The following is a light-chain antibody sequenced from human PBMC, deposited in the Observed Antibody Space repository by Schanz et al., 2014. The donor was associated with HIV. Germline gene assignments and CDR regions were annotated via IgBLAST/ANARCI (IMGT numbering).Light chain of an antibody. CDR1: SSNIGNNY. J-gene: IGLJ2*01. CDR2: DNN. V-gene: IGLV1-51*01. Sequence: QSVLTQPPSVSAAPGQKVTISCSGSSSNIGNNYVSWYQQLPGTAPKLLIYDNNKRPSGIPDRFSGSKSGTSASLVISGLQSEDEADYFCATWDISQNGPVFGGGTKLTVL. CDR3: ATWDISQNGPV.